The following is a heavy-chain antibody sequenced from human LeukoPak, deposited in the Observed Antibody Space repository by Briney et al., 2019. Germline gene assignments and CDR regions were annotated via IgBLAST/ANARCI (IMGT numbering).Heavy chain of an antibody. Sequence: SETLSLTCTVSGGSISSSYWTWIRQPPGKGLEWIGNINHSGSTRYNPSLKSRVAIFLDMSKNQISLELHSLTATDTAVYYCAYGDRGLDYWGKGTLVTVSS. CDR3: AYGDRGLDY. J-gene: IGHJ4*02. CDR1: GGSISSSY. CDR2: INHSGST. D-gene: IGHD4-17*01. V-gene: IGHV4-59*01.